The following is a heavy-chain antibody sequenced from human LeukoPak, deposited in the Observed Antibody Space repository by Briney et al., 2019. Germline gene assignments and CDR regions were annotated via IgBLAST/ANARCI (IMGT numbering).Heavy chain of an antibody. J-gene: IGHJ5*02. CDR1: GYTFTAYY. Sequence: GASVKVSRKASGYTFTAYYMYWVRQAPGQGLEWMGWINPNSGGTNYAQKFQGRVTMTRDTSISTAYMELSRLRSDDTAVYYCARATDTAMVTGWFDPWGQGTLVTVSS. V-gene: IGHV1-2*02. CDR3: ARATDTAMVTGWFDP. CDR2: INPNSGGT. D-gene: IGHD5-18*01.